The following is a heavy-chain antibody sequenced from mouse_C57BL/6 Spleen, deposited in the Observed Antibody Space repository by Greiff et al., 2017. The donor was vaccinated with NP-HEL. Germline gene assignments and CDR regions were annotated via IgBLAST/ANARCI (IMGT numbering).Heavy chain of an antibody. J-gene: IGHJ3*01. CDR2: INPNNGGT. V-gene: IGHV1-18*01. Sequence: EVQLQESGPELVKPGASVKIPCKASGYTFTDYNMDWVKQSHGKSLEWIGDINPNNGGTIYNQKFKGKATLTVDKSSSTAYMELRSLTSEDTAVYYCARNSNVFAYWGQGTLVTVSA. D-gene: IGHD2-5*01. CDR1: GYTFTDYN. CDR3: ARNSNVFAY.